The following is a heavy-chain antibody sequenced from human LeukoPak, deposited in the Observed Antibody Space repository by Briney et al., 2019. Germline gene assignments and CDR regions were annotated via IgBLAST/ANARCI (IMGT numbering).Heavy chain of an antibody. D-gene: IGHD6-13*01. CDR2: INHNSGGT. CDR1: VCTFTAYY. Sequence: SVTVSFMSSVCTFTAYYMHWVRQAPGQGLEWMGCINHNSGGTNYAQKFQGRVTMTRDTSISTAYMELSRLRSDDTAVYYCARGLKYSSSWSNWFDPWGQGTLVTVSS. V-gene: IGHV1-2*02. J-gene: IGHJ5*02. CDR3: ARGLKYSSSWSNWFDP.